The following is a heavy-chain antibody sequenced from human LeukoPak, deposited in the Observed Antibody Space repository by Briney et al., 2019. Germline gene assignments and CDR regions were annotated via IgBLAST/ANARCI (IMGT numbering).Heavy chain of an antibody. D-gene: IGHD6-13*01. Sequence: PGRSLRLSCAASGFTFSNYEMHWVRQAPGKGLEWVSYISSSGSTIYYADSVKGRFTTSRDNAKNSLYLQMNSLRAEDTAVYYCARESMGISYYMDVWGKGTTVTISS. CDR2: ISSSGSTI. CDR1: GFTFSNYE. CDR3: ARESMGISYYMDV. J-gene: IGHJ6*03. V-gene: IGHV3-48*03.